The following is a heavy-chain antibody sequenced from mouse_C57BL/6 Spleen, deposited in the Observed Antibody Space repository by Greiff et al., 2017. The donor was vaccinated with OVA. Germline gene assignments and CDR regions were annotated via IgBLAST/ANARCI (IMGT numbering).Heavy chain of an antibody. D-gene: IGHD1-1*01. V-gene: IGHV14-2*01. Sequence: VQLQQSGAELVKPGASVKLSCTASGFNFKDYYMHWVKQRTEQGLEWIGRIYPEDGETNYAPKFQGKATITADTSSNTAYLQLSSLTSEDTAVYYCGREDYDFYYAMDYWGQGTSVTVSS. CDR2: IYPEDGET. CDR3: GREDYDFYYAMDY. J-gene: IGHJ4*01. CDR1: GFNFKDYY.